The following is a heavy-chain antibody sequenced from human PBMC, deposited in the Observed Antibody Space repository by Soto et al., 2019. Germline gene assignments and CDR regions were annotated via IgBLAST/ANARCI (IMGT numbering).Heavy chain of an antibody. CDR1: GFVFGSYW. CDR2: IKQDGTEK. CDR3: GGGGGWLITG. Sequence: EVQLVESGGGLVQPGGSLRLSCAASGFVFGSYWMTWVRQAPGKGLEWVANIKQDGTEKYYVDSVKGRFTISRDNAKNSLYLKKDRLGAGEPAPYSWGGGGGWLITGWGQGTLVTVSS. V-gene: IGHV3-7*04. J-gene: IGHJ4*02. D-gene: IGHD3-9*01.